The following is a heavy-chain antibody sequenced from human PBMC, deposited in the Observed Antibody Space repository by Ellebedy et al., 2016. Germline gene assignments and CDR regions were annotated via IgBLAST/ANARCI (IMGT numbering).Heavy chain of an antibody. CDR3: AKSNYVMDCFDP. D-gene: IGHD4-11*01. V-gene: IGHV3-7*03. CDR2: IKQDGSDK. J-gene: IGHJ5*02. CDR1: GFTFSHYW. Sequence: GGSLRLSCAASGFTFSHYWMSWVRQAPGKGLEWVANIKQDGSDKYYVDSVKGRFTISRDNAKNSLYLQMNSLRAEDTAAYYCAKSNYVMDCFDPWGQGTLVTVSS.